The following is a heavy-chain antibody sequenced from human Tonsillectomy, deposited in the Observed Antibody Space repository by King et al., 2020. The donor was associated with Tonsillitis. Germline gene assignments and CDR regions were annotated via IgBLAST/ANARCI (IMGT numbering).Heavy chain of an antibody. J-gene: IGHJ3*02. CDR1: GCIVTNNY. CDR2: IYCGGTA. CDR3: ASLPLVRGPGAFYI. D-gene: IGHD3-10*01. V-gene: IGHV3-53*01. Sequence: VQLVESGGGLVQPGGSLRLSCAASGCIVTNNYMNWVRQAPGKGLEWVSMIYCGGTAYYADSVKGRFTVSRDNSKNTLYLQMNSLRAEDTAVYYCASLPLVRGPGAFYIWGQGTLVSVSS.